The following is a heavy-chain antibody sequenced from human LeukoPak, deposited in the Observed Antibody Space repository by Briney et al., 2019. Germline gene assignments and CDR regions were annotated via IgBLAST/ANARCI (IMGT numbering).Heavy chain of an antibody. V-gene: IGHV1-2*04. CDR1: GYTFTGYY. CDR3: ARDILGGTFDI. Sequence: ASVKVPCKASGYTFTGYYMHWVRQAPGQGLEWMGWINPNSGGTNYAQKFQGWVTMTRDTSISTAYMELSRLRSDDTAVYYCARDILGGTFDIWGQGTMVTVSS. CDR2: INPNSGGT. J-gene: IGHJ3*02.